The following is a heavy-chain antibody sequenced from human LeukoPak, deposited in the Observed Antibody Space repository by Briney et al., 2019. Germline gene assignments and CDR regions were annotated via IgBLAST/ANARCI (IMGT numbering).Heavy chain of an antibody. CDR1: GFTFSSYS. J-gene: IGHJ6*03. CDR2: ISSSSSYI. Sequence: GGSLRLSCAASGFTFSSYSMNWVRQAPGKGLEWVSSISSSSSYIYYADSVKGRFTISRDNAKNSLYLQMTSLRAEDTAVYYCASGLVVPSGYYMDVWGKGTTVTVSS. D-gene: IGHD2-2*01. V-gene: IGHV3-21*01. CDR3: ASGLVVPSGYYMDV.